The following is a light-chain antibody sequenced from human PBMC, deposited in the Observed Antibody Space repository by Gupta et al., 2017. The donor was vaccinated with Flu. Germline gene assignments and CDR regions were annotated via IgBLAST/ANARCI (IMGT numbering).Light chain of an antibody. CDR1: QRISSGY. CDR3: QQYASSPQT. Sequence: GTLSLSPGESATLSCRASQRISSGYLAWYQQRPGQAPSLLIYNASSRAAGIPDRISGSDSGTDFSLTISRLEPEDFGLYYCQQYASSPQTFGPGTRVDIK. V-gene: IGKV3-20*01. CDR2: NAS. J-gene: IGKJ3*01.